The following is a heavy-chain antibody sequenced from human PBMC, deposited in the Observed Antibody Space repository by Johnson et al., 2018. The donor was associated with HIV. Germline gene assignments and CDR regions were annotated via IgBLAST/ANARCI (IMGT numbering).Heavy chain of an antibody. V-gene: IGHV3-66*01. Sequence: EQLVESGGGLVQPGGSLRLSCAPSGFTVSSNYMSWVRQAPGKGLEWVSVISCGGRTYYADPGKGRLPISRDNSKNTLFLQMNSLRAEDTAVYYCARVIGYDSSGKAFEIWGRGTMVTVSS. J-gene: IGHJ3*02. CDR2: ISCGGRT. D-gene: IGHD3-22*01. CDR3: ARVIGYDSSGKAFEI. CDR1: GFTVSSNY.